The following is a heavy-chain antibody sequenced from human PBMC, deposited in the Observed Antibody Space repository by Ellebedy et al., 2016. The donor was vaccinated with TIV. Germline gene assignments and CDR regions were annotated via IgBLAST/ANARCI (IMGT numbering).Heavy chain of an antibody. D-gene: IGHD3-10*01. J-gene: IGHJ5*02. V-gene: IGHV3-13*01. CDR1: GFTFSNYD. CDR2: IGTAGYT. Sequence: GESLKISCAASGFTFSNYDMHWVRQAPGKGLEWVSGIGTAGYTSYPGSVKGRFTISRANAKNSLFLQMNSLRDGDTAVYYCVRGRYGPWGQGTLVTVSS. CDR3: VRGRYGP.